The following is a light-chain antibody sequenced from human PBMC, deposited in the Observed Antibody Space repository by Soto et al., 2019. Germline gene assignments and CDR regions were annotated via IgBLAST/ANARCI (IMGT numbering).Light chain of an antibody. CDR3: QQRYKGPPLS. V-gene: IGKV3-11*01. J-gene: IGKJ4*01. CDR2: DAS. CDR1: QSITTA. Sequence: ENVLTQSPATLSLSPGERATLSCRASQSITTALAWYQQKPGQAPRLLIYDASPRAAGIPPRFSGSGSGTDYTLTISSREPEDFSLDYCQQRYKGPPLSFGGGTKVEIK.